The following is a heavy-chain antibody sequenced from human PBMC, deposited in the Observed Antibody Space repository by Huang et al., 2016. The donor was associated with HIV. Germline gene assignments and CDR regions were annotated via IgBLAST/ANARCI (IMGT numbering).Heavy chain of an antibody. CDR2: IYYSGST. Sequence: QLQLQESGPGLVKPSETLSLTCTVSGGSIRSDNYYWGWIRQPPGKGLEWIGSIYYSGSTYYNPSLKRQVTITVDTSKNHFSRRMRSVTAADTAVYYCARLPGSITMIRGVITDPYWGQGTLVTVSS. D-gene: IGHD3-10*01. CDR3: ARLPGSITMIRGVITDPY. V-gene: IGHV4-39*02. CDR1: GGSIRSDNYY. J-gene: IGHJ4*02.